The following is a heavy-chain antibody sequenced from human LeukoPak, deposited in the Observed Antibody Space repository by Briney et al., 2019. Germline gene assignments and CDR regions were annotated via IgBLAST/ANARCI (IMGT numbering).Heavy chain of an antibody. CDR2: ISGSGGST. CDR1: GFTFSSYA. V-gene: IGHV3-23*01. CDR3: AKDLLLYGDYRYYFDY. Sequence: GGSLRLSCAASGFTFSSYAMSWVRQAPGKGLEWVSAISGSGGSTYYADSVKGRFTISRDNSKNTLYLQMNSLRAEDTAVYYCAKDLLLYGDYRYYFDYWGQGTLVTVSS. D-gene: IGHD4-17*01. J-gene: IGHJ4*02.